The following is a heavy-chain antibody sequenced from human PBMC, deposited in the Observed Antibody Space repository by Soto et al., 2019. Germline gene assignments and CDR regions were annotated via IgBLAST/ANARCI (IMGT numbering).Heavy chain of an antibody. CDR2: ISWNSGSI. Sequence: PGGSLRLSCAASGFTFDDYAMHWVRQAPGKGLEWVSGISWNSGSIGYADSVKGRFTISRDNAKNSLYLQMNSLRVEDTALYYCAKSFRGYYYYMDVWGKGTTVTVSS. V-gene: IGHV3-9*01. CDR3: AKSFRGYYYYMDV. J-gene: IGHJ6*03. CDR1: GFTFDDYA.